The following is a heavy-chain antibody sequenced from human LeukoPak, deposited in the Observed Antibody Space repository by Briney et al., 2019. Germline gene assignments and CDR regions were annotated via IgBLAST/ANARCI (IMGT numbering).Heavy chain of an antibody. CDR3: ARPANRLELDI. Sequence: PSETLSLTCTVSGGSISSSSYYWGWIRQPPGKGLEWIGGIYYSGSTYYNPSLKSRVTISVDTSKNQFSLKLSSVTAADTAVYYCARPANRLELDIWGQGTMVTVSS. D-gene: IGHD1-1*01. CDR2: IYYSGST. V-gene: IGHV4-39*01. J-gene: IGHJ3*02. CDR1: GGSISSSSYY.